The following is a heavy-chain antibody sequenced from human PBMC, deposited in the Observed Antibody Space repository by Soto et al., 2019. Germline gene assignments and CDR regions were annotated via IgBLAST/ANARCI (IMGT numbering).Heavy chain of an antibody. CDR2: ISSRNNDM. J-gene: IGHJ5*02. Sequence: EVQLVESGGGLVKPGGSLRLSCAASGYTFSSYSMNWVRQAPGKGLEWVSTISSRNNDMYYVDSVKGRFTISRDNARNSVYLQMNSLRADDTAVYYCARDVNGGFCGAWGPGTLVTVSS. CDR3: ARDVNGGFCGA. D-gene: IGHD2-21*01. CDR1: GYTFSSYS. V-gene: IGHV3-21*01.